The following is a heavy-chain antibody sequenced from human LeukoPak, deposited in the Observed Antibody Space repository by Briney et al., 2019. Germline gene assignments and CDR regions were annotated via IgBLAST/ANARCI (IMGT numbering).Heavy chain of an antibody. CDR2: FYYSGNT. D-gene: IGHD3-22*01. CDR3: ASGKGFYYDSSGYYWLYYMDV. J-gene: IGHJ6*03. CDR1: GGSISSSSYY. V-gene: IGHV4-39*01. Sequence: SETLSLTCTVSGGSISSSSYYWGWIRQPPGKGLEWIGSFYYSGNTYYNPSLKSRVTISVDTSKNQFSLKLSSVTAADTAVYYCASGKGFYYDSSGYYWLYYMDVWGKGTTVTVSS.